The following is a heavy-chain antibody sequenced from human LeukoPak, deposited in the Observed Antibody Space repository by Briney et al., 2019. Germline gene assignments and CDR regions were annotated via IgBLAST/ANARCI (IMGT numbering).Heavy chain of an antibody. CDR2: IYTSGST. J-gene: IGHJ3*02. CDR1: GGSISSYY. V-gene: IGHV4-4*07. CDR3: ASSRGQLLPHDAFDI. D-gene: IGHD2-2*01. Sequence: SETLSLTCTVSGGSISSYYWSWLRHPAGKGLEWIGRIYTSGSTNYNPSLKSRVTMSVDTSKNQFSLKLSSVTAADTAVYYCASSRGQLLPHDAFDIWGQGTMVTVSS.